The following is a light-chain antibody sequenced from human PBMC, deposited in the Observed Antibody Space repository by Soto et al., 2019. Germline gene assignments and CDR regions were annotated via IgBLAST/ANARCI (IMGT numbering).Light chain of an antibody. CDR1: SSNIGSNY. Sequence: QSVLTQPPSASGTPGQRVTISCSGSSSNIGSNYVYWYQQLPGTAPKLLIYRNNQRPSGVPDRFSGSKSGTSASLAISGLRSEDEVDYYCAAWDDSLSPHVVFGGGTKVTVL. CDR2: RNN. CDR3: AAWDDSLSPHVV. J-gene: IGLJ2*01. V-gene: IGLV1-47*01.